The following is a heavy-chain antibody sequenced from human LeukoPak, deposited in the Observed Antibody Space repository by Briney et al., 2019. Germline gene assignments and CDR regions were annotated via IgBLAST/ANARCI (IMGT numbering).Heavy chain of an antibody. Sequence: EASVKVSCKASGYTFTGYYMHWVRQAPGQGLEWMGWINPNSGGTNYAQKFQGRVTMTRDTSISTAYMELSRLRSDDTAVYYCARGVGAAAGRWFDPWGQGTLVTVSS. D-gene: IGHD6-13*01. CDR2: INPNSGGT. CDR3: ARGVGAAAGRWFDP. J-gene: IGHJ5*02. V-gene: IGHV1-2*02. CDR1: GYTFTGYY.